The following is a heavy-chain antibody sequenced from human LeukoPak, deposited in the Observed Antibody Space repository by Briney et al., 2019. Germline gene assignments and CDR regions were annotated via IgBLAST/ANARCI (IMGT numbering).Heavy chain of an antibody. V-gene: IGHV4-61*05. CDR1: GGSISSSSYY. CDR2: IYYSGST. Sequence: ASETLSLTCTVSGGSISSSSYYWSWIRQPPGKGLEWIGYIYYSGSTNYNPSLKSRVTISVDTSKNQFSLKLSSVTAADTAVYYCARSYYYDSSGYTFDYWGQGTLVTVSS. D-gene: IGHD3-22*01. CDR3: ARSYYYDSSGYTFDY. J-gene: IGHJ4*02.